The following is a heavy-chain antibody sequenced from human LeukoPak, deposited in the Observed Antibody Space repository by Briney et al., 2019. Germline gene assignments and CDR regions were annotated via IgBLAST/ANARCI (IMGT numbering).Heavy chain of an antibody. CDR2: MNHSGST. V-gene: IGHV4-34*01. CDR3: ARDGRAVVVVAAVSPHYYSYGMDV. D-gene: IGHD2-15*01. Sequence: PSETLSLTCAVYGGSFSGYYWSWIRQPPGKGLEWIGEMNHSGSTNYNPSLKSRVTISVDTSKNQLSLKLSSVTAADTAVYYCARDGRAVVVVAAVSPHYYSYGMDVWGQGTTVTVSS. CDR1: GGSFSGYY. J-gene: IGHJ6*02.